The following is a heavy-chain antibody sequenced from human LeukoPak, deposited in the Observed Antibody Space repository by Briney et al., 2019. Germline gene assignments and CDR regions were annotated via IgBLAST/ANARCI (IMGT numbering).Heavy chain of an antibody. V-gene: IGHV3-48*01. Sequence: GGSLRLSCAASGFTFSSYSMNWVRQAPGKGLEWVSYISSSSSTIYYADSVKGRFTISRDNAKNSLYLQMNSLRAEDTAVYYCASAIVGATPSYYYMDVWGKGTTVTVSS. CDR1: GFTFSSYS. J-gene: IGHJ6*03. CDR2: ISSSSSTI. D-gene: IGHD1-26*01. CDR3: ASAIVGATPSYYYMDV.